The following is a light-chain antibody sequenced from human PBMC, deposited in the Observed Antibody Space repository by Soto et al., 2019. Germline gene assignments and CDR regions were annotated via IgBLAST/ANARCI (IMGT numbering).Light chain of an antibody. CDR1: QNISNF. V-gene: IGKV1-39*01. CDR2: ATS. Sequence: DIQMTQSPPSLSASIGDRVTITCRTSQNISNFLNWYQQRQGQVPKLLIYATSNLYTGVPFRFSGSGSGTDFALTISNLQPEDFTTYFCQQSHSSPPMFGQGTK. J-gene: IGKJ1*01. CDR3: QQSHSSPPM.